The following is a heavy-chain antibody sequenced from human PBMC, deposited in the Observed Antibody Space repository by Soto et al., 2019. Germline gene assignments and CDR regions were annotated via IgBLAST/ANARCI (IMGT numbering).Heavy chain of an antibody. J-gene: IGHJ4*01. CDR2: MYAGGDT. D-gene: IGHD2-21*01. V-gene: IGHV3-53*01. CDR1: GLSVSDNY. CDR3: VSRIPSWVFDY. Sequence: GSLRLSCGASGLSVSDNYMGWVRQAPGRGLEWVSVMYAGGDTHYADSVKGRFTISRDKSENTLYLQMNSLRDEDTGVYFCVSRIPSWVFDYWGLGTLVTVSS.